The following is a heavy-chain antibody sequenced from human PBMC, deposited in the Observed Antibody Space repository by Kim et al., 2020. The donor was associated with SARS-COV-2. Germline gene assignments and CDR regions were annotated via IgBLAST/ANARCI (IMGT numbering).Heavy chain of an antibody. CDR2: IKSKTDGGTT. Sequence: GGSLRLSCAASGFTFSNAWMSWVRQAPGKGLEWVGRIKSKTDGGTTDYAAPVKGRFTISRDDSKNTLYLQMNSLKTEDTAVYYCTTAGVTYYYDSSGYYYTAWGQGTLVTVSS. D-gene: IGHD3-22*01. V-gene: IGHV3-15*01. J-gene: IGHJ5*02. CDR3: TTAGVTYYYDSSGYYYTA. CDR1: GFTFSNAW.